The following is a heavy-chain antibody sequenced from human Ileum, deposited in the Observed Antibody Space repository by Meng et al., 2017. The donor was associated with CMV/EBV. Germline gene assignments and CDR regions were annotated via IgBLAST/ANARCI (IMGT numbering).Heavy chain of an antibody. Sequence: SVLSTRSAAYSWGWPRLPPEKGLVWIGHVYYSGRTFHNPSLSSRVTLSVHTSKNQFSLKVRSVTAADTAMYYCARQIRRNIGDYFDFWGQGTLVTVSS. J-gene: IGHJ4*02. CDR2: VYYSGRT. D-gene: IGHD1-14*01. CDR1: VLSTRSAAYS. V-gene: IGHV4-39*01. CDR3: ARQIRRNIGDYFDF.